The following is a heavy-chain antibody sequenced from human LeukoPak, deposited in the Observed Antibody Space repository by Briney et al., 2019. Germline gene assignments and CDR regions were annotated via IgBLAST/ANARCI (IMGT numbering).Heavy chain of an antibody. CDR3: TTDIWVYFKSDY. V-gene: IGHV3-15*01. J-gene: IGHJ4*02. CDR2: IKSKSDGGTT. CDR1: GFTFSNAW. D-gene: IGHD3-16*01. Sequence: GGSLRLSCAASGFTFSNAWMNWVRQAPGKGLEWVGRIKSKSDGGTTDYATPVKSRFIISTDSKNTLYLQMNSLKTEDTAVYYCTTDIWVYFKSDYWGQGTLVTVSS.